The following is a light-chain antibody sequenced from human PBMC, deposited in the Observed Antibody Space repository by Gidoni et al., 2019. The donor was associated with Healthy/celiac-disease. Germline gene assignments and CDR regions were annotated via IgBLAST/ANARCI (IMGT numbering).Light chain of an antibody. V-gene: IGKV1-39*01. J-gene: IGKJ1*01. CDR3: QQSYSTPWT. CDR2: AAS. CDR1: QSISSY. Sequence: DIQMTPSPSSLSASAGDRITISCRASQSISSYLNWYQQKPGKAPKLLIYAASSFQSGVPSRLSGSGSGTDFTLTISRLQPEYFATYYWQQSYSTPWTFGQGTKVEIK.